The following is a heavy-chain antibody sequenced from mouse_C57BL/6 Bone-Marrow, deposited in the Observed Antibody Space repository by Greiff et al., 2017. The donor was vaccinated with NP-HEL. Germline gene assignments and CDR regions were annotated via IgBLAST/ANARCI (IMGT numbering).Heavy chain of an antibody. CDR1: GFTFSSYT. Sequence: DVQLVESGGGLVKPGGSLKLSCAASGFTFSSYTMSWVRQTPEKRLEWVATISGGGGNTYYPDSVKGRFTISRDNAKNTLYLQMSSLRSEDTALYYCARLGHWYFDVWGTGTTVTVAS. CDR2: ISGGGGNT. J-gene: IGHJ1*03. CDR3: ARLGHWYFDV. V-gene: IGHV5-9*01.